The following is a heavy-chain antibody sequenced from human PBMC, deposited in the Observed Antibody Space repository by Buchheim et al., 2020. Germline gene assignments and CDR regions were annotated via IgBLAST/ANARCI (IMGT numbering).Heavy chain of an antibody. CDR1: GFTFSSYS. J-gene: IGHJ6*02. D-gene: IGHD1-26*01. CDR2: ISSSSSTI. CDR3: ARDPGLVGATWVRGGMDV. V-gene: IGHV3-48*01. Sequence: EVQLVESGGGLVQPGGSLRLSCAASGFTFSSYSMNWVRQAPGKGLEWVSYISSSSSTIYYADFVKGRFTISRDNAKNSLYLQMNSLRAEDTAVYYCARDPGLVGATWVRGGMDVWGQGTT.